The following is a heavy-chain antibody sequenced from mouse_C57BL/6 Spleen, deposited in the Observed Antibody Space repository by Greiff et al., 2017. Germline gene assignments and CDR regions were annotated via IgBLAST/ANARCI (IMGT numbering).Heavy chain of an antibody. V-gene: IGHV5-4*01. CDR3: ARDTFDY. CDR1: GFTFSSYA. Sequence: DVKLVESGGGLVKPGGSLKLSCAASGFTFSSYAMSWVRQTPEKRLEWVATISDGGSYTYYPDNVKGRFTISRDNAKNNLYLQMSHLKSEDTAMYYCARDTFDYWGQGTTLTVSS. CDR2: ISDGGSYT. J-gene: IGHJ2*01.